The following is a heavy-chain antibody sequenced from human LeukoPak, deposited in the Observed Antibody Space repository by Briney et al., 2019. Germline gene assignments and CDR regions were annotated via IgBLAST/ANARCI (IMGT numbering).Heavy chain of an antibody. D-gene: IGHD3-22*01. CDR3: ARETYYYDSSGYYYRYYFDY. Sequence: PGGSLRLSCAASGFTFSSYEMKWVRQAPGKGLEWVSYISSSGSTIYYADSVKGRFTISRDNAKNSLYLQMNSLRAEDTAVYYCARETYYYDSSGYYYRYYFDYWGQGTLVTVSS. CDR2: ISSSGSTI. J-gene: IGHJ4*02. V-gene: IGHV3-48*03. CDR1: GFTFSSYE.